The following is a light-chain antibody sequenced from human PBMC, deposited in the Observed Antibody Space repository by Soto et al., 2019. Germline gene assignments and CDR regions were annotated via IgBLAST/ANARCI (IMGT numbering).Light chain of an antibody. V-gene: IGLV2-11*01. CDR3: CSYAGSYTYV. CDR2: NVI. Sequence: QSALTQPRSVSGSPGQSATISCTGTSSDVGGYNFVSWYQHHPGKAPKLIIYNVIQRPSGVPDRFSASKSDNTASLTISGLQAEDEADYYCCSYAGSYTYVFGTGTKVTVL. CDR1: SSDVGGYNF. J-gene: IGLJ1*01.